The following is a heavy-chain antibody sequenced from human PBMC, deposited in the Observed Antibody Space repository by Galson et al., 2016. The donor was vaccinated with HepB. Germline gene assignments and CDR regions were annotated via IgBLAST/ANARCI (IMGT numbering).Heavy chain of an antibody. V-gene: IGHV4-39*07. CDR3: ARERAGGVSGRLDS. D-gene: IGHD6-25*01. J-gene: IGHJ4*02. Sequence: SETLSLTCTVSGGSISSSNYYWGWIRQPPGKGLEWIGDINYSGRTNYNPSLKSRVTISVDSSKNQFFLKLTSVTAADTAVYFCARERAGGVSGRLDSWGPGALLTVSS. CDR2: INYSGRT. CDR1: GGSISSSNYY.